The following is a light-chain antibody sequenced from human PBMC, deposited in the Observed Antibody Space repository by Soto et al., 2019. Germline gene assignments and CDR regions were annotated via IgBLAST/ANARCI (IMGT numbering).Light chain of an antibody. CDR1: RGIRTD. CDR3: QQSYSTLPR. Sequence: YMTQSPSSLSASVGDTVTITCRASRGIRTDLGWYRQRPGKAPELLIYAASSLQSGVPSRFSGSGSGTDFTLTISSLQPEDFATYYCQQSYSTLPRFGQGTKVDIK. J-gene: IGKJ1*01. CDR2: AAS. V-gene: IGKV1-39*01.